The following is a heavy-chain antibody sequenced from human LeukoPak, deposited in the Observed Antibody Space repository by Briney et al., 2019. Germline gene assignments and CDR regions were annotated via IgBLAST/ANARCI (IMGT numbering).Heavy chain of an antibody. D-gene: IGHD2-8*01. V-gene: IGHV4-34*01. J-gene: IGHJ5*02. CDR3: ARGEMVYAIQAYSWFDP. CDR2: INHSGST. CDR1: GGSFSGYY. Sequence: SETLSLTCAVYGGSFSGYYWSWIRQPPGKGLEWIGEINHSGSTNYNPSLKSRVTISVDTSKNQFSLKLSSVTAADTAVYYCARGEMVYAIQAYSWFDPWGQGTLVTVSS.